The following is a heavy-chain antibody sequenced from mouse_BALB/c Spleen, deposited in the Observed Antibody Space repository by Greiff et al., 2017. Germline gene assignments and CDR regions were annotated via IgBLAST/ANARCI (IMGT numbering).Heavy chain of an antibody. J-gene: IGHJ4*01. CDR3: AKDLWGYYYGMDY. V-gene: IGHV7-3*02. D-gene: IGHD1-1*02. CDR1: GFTFTDYY. Sequence: DVKLVESGGGLVQPGGSLRLSCATSGFTFTDYYMSWVRQPPGKALEWLGFIRNKANGYTTEYSASVKGRFTISRDNSQSILYLQMNTLRAEDSATYYGAKDLWGYYYGMDYWGQGTSVTVSS. CDR2: IRNKANGYTT.